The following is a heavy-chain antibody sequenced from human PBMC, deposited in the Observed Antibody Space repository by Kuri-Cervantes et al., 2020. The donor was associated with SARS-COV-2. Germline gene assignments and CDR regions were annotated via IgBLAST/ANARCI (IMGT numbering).Heavy chain of an antibody. CDR3: ASSITMVRGVIINSHSYGMDV. Sequence: SVKVSCKVSGGTFSSYAISWVRQAPGQGLEWMGGIIPIFGIANYAQKFQGRVTITADKSTSTAYMELSSLRSEDTAVYYCASSITMVRGVIINSHSYGMDVWGQGTTVTVSS. CDR2: IIPIFGIA. V-gene: IGHV1-69*10. J-gene: IGHJ6*02. CDR1: GGTFSSYA. D-gene: IGHD3-10*01.